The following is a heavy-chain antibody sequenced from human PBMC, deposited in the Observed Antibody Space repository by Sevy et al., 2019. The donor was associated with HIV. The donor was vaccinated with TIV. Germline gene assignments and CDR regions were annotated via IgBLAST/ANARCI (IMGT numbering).Heavy chain of an antibody. CDR3: ARERRPMVRGVINYGMDV. V-gene: IGHV3-48*02. CDR2: ISSSSSTI. Sequence: GGSLRLSCAASGFTFSSYSMNWVRQAPGKGLEWVSYISSSSSTIYYADSVKGRFTISRDNAKNSLYLQMNSLRDEDTAVYYWARERRPMVRGVINYGMDVWGQGTTVTVSS. J-gene: IGHJ6*02. CDR1: GFTFSSYS. D-gene: IGHD3-10*01.